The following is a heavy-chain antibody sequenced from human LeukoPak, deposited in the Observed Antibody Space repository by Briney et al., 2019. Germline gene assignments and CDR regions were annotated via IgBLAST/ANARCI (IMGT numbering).Heavy chain of an antibody. J-gene: IGHJ4*02. Sequence: GGSLRLSCIASGFSFSGHWMHWGRQLPGKGLVWVSRISPTGSTTSYADSVKGRFTVSRDNAKNTLYLQVNNLRAEDTAVYYCARGPNSNWSGLDFWGQGTLLTVSS. CDR2: ISPTGSTT. CDR3: ARGPNSNWSGLDF. CDR1: GFSFSGHW. D-gene: IGHD6-6*01. V-gene: IGHV3-74*01.